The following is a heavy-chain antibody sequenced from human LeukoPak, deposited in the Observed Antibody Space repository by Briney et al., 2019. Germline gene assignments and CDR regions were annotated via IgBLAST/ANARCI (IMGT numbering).Heavy chain of an antibody. V-gene: IGHV4-34*01. J-gene: IGHJ6*02. Sequence: SSETLSLTCAVYGGSFSGYYWSWIRQPPGKGLEWIGGINHSGSTNYNPSLKSRVTISVDTSKNQFSLKLSSVTAADTAVYYCAREQTGLVVVAATGPYYYYGMDVWGQGTTVTVSS. CDR3: AREQTGLVVVAATGPYYYYGMDV. CDR1: GGSFSGYY. D-gene: IGHD2-15*01. CDR2: INHSGST.